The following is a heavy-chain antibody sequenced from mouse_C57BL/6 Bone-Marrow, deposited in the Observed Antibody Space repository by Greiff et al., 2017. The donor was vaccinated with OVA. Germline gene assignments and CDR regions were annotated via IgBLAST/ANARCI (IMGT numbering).Heavy chain of an antibody. Sequence: VQLQQSGPELVKPGASVKISCKASGYTFTDYYMNWVKQSHGKSLEWIGDINPNNGGTSYNQKFKGKATLTVDKSSSTAYMELRSLTSEDSAVYYCAGGYYGSSGWGQGTLVTVSA. J-gene: IGHJ3*02. D-gene: IGHD1-1*01. CDR2: INPNNGGT. V-gene: IGHV1-26*01. CDR1: GYTFTDYY. CDR3: AGGYYGSSG.